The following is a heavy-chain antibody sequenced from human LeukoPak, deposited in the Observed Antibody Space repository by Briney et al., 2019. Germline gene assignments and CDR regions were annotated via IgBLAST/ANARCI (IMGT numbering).Heavy chain of an antibody. CDR3: ARGGNPYSSSWATLQYYYYYYYMDV. D-gene: IGHD6-13*01. CDR2: ISAYNGNT. V-gene: IGHV1-18*01. Sequence: ASVKVSCKAFGYTFTSYGISWVRQAPGQGLEWMGWISAYNGNTNYAQKLQGRVTMTTDTSTSTASMELRSLRSDDTAVYYCARGGNPYSSSWATLQYYYYYYYMDVWGKGTTVTVSS. J-gene: IGHJ6*03. CDR1: GYTFTSYG.